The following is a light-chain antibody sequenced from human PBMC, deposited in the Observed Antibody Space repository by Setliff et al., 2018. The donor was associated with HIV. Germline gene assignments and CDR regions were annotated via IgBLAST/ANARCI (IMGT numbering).Light chain of an antibody. V-gene: IGLV2-23*01. Sequence: QSALTQPTSVSGSPGQSITISCTGTSGDVGRYNLVSWYQQQPGKPPKLMIYQASKRPSGVSNRFSGSKSGNTASLTISGLQAEDEADYYCRSNTGSNTYVFGTGTRSPS. CDR1: SGDVGRYNL. J-gene: IGLJ1*01. CDR3: RSNTGSNTYV. CDR2: QAS.